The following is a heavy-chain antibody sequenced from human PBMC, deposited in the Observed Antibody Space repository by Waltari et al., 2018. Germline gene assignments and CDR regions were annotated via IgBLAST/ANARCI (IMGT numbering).Heavy chain of an antibody. V-gene: IGHV4-59*11. CDR3: ARLPRGSVIIGAFDI. J-gene: IGHJ3*02. Sequence: VQLQESVPGLVKPSETLSLRCNVSVDSIRIHFWSWIRQAPGKGLEWIGHMYFSGTKDYNPSLKSRVAISIDTSKNHFSLNLRSVTAADTAIYYCARLPRGSVIIGAFDIWGQGTQVTVSS. CDR2: MYFSGTK. CDR1: VDSIRIHF. D-gene: IGHD3-22*01.